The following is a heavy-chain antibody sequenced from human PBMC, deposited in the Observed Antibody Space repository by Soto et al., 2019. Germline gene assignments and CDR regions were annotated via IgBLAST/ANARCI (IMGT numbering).Heavy chain of an antibody. J-gene: IGHJ4*02. CDR3: GHRLPGSGSYSVDY. Sequence: QITLKESGPTLVKPTQTLTLTCTFSGFSLTTNGVGVGWIRQPPGKALEWLAIIYWDNDKRYRPSLKSRLTITKDTSKNQVVLTMTNMDPVDTATYYCGHRLPGSGSYSVDYWGQGTLVTVSS. CDR2: IYWDNDK. CDR1: GFSLTTNGVG. V-gene: IGHV2-5*02. D-gene: IGHD3-10*01.